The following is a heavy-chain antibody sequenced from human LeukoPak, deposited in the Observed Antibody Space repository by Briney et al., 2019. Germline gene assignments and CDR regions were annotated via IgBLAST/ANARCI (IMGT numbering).Heavy chain of an antibody. CDR2: IYYSGST. J-gene: IGHJ4*02. CDR1: GGSISNYY. V-gene: IGHV4-59*01. Sequence: SETLSLTCTVSGGSISNYYWSWIRQSPGKGLEWIGYIYYSGSTDYNPSLKSRVTMSVDTSRHQFSLKLTFVTASDKGGYYCAGGFHAPSDFGYWGQGTLVTVS. CDR3: AGGFHAPSDFGY.